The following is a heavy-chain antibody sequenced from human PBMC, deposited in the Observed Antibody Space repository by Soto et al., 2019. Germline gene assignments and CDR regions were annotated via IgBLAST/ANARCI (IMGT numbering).Heavy chain of an antibody. CDR1: GFTFSNAW. V-gene: IGHV3-15*01. CDR3: SSDIKTYYDIFFYYYLSRNEASAI. Sequence: PRGSLRRSCVASGFTFSNAWMNWVRQAPGKGLEWVGRVKSKTNCGTLDYATPVKGRFTISRDDSKTTLYLQMNSLKPEDTAVYYCSSDIKTYYDIFFYYYLSRNEASAICGQRSPVPVS. D-gene: IGHD3-9*01. CDR2: VKSKTNCGTL. J-gene: IGHJ3*02.